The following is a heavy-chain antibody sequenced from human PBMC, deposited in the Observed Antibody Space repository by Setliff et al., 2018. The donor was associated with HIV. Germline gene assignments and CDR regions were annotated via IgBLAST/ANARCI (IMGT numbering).Heavy chain of an antibody. Sequence: PSETLSLTCAVYGGSFSGYYWSWIRQPPGKGLEWIGEINHSGSTNYNPSLQGRVTMTRDTSTSTVFMDLSSLSSVTAADTAVYYCARLPDINSWPFDYWARGTLVTVSS. CDR1: GGSFSGYY. D-gene: IGHD6-13*01. CDR3: ARLPDINSWPFDY. CDR2: INHSGST. V-gene: IGHV4-34*01. J-gene: IGHJ4*02.